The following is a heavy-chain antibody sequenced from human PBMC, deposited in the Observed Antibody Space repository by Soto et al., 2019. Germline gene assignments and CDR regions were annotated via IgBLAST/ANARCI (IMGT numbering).Heavy chain of an antibody. J-gene: IGHJ4*02. Sequence: SDTLSLTCTVSGVSINSGDNFWSLIRQPPGKGLEWMGYIYYTGSTYYNPSLNRRITMSVDMSKNQFSLRLTSVTAADTALYFCARAEFNSVWFPFDSWGQGAPVPVSS. V-gene: IGHV4-30-4*02. CDR3: ARAEFNSVWFPFDS. CDR1: GVSINSGDNF. D-gene: IGHD6-19*01. CDR2: IYYTGST.